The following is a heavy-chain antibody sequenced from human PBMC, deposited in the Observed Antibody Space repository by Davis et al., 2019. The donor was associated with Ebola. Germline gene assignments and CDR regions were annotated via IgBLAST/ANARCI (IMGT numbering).Heavy chain of an antibody. V-gene: IGHV3-48*03. CDR3: VREGGGVVTGLVY. CDR2: ISSSGNTM. Sequence: PGGSLRLSCAASGFNFNTYDMSWVRQAPGKVLEWLSYISSSGNTMYYADSVKGCVTISRDNAKNSLYLQMDSLKDEDRGLYYCVREGGGVVTGLVYWGQGTLVTVSS. CDR1: GFNFNTYD. D-gene: IGHD3-3*01. J-gene: IGHJ4*02.